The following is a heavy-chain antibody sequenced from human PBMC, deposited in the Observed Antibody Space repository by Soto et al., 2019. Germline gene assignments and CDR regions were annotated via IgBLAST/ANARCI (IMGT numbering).Heavy chain of an antibody. J-gene: IGHJ4*02. CDR3: AKWGAQSLFDY. Sequence: VQLVESGGGVVQPGRSLRLSCAASGFTFHTAAMTWVRQAPGKGLEWVSTISGNGVSTYYADSVKGRFTISRDNSKNTLYLQMNSLRAEDTAIYFCAKWGAQSLFDYWGQGTLVTVSS. CDR2: ISGNGVST. V-gene: IGHV3-23*04. CDR1: GFTFHTAA. D-gene: IGHD1-26*01.